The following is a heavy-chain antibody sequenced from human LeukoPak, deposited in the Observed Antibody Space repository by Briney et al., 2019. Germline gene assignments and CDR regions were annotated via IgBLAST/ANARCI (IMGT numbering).Heavy chain of an antibody. D-gene: IGHD2-15*01. CDR2: AYHTGST. Sequence: SETLSLTCTVSGVSISSHYWSWIRQPPGKGLEWVGYAYHTGSTSSNPSLKSRATMSVDTSKNQFSLRLTSLTAADTAVYYWARDFQRLGSDAFDFWGQGTMVTVSS. J-gene: IGHJ3*01. V-gene: IGHV4-59*11. CDR1: GVSISSHY. CDR3: ARDFQRLGSDAFDF.